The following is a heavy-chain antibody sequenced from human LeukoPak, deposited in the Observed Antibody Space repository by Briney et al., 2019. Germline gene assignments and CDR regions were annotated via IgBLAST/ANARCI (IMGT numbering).Heavy chain of an antibody. Sequence: GGSLRLSCAASGFTFSSYWMHWVRQPPGRGLLWVSRISTDGCSISYADSVKGRFTISRDNAKNTLYLQMNSLRGEDTAVYYCARDGSLRDGVWFDSWGQGILVTVSS. CDR3: ARDGSLRDGVWFDS. CDR1: GFTFSSYW. CDR2: ISTDGCSI. D-gene: IGHD1-26*01. V-gene: IGHV3-74*01. J-gene: IGHJ5*01.